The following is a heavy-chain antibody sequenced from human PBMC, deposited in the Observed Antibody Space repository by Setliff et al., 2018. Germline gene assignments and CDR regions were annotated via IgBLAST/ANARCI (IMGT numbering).Heavy chain of an antibody. Sequence: LSLTCAVYGGSFSGYYWSWIRQAPGKGLESVSYISSSGSTIYSADSVKGRFTISRDNAKNSLYLQMNSLRAEDTAVYYCARRRYGSWYSVPLDYWGQGTLVTVSS. V-gene: IGHV3-11*01. CDR2: ISSSGSTI. D-gene: IGHD6-13*01. CDR3: ARRRYGSWYSVPLDY. J-gene: IGHJ4*02. CDR1: GGSFSGYY.